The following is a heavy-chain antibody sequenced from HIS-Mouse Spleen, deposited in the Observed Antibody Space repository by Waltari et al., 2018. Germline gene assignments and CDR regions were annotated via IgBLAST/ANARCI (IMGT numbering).Heavy chain of an antibody. J-gene: IGHJ2*01. D-gene: IGHD6-13*01. CDR2: IYYSGST. CDR1: GGSISSSSYY. Sequence: QLQLQESGPGLVKPSETLSPTCTASGGSISSSSYYWGWIRQPPGKGLEGIGSIYYSGSTYYNPSLKSRVTISVDTSKNQFSLKLSSVTAADTAVYYCAREIPYSSSWYDWYFDLWGRGTLVTVSS. V-gene: IGHV4-39*07. CDR3: AREIPYSSSWYDWYFDL.